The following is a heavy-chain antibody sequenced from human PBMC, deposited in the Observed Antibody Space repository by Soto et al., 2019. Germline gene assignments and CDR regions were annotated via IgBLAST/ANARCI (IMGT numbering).Heavy chain of an antibody. CDR2: INTGNGNT. CDR1: GYSFTSYG. V-gene: IGHV1-3*04. CDR3: AGNFDNSGSYYTFDY. Sequence: GGSVKVSCKASGYSFTSYGIFWVRQAPGQRPEWIGWINTGNGNTQSSQNLQGRLTITRDTSASTVYMELSRLRSEDTAVYYCAGNFDNSGSYYTFDYWGQGTLVTVS. D-gene: IGHD3-22*01. J-gene: IGHJ4*02.